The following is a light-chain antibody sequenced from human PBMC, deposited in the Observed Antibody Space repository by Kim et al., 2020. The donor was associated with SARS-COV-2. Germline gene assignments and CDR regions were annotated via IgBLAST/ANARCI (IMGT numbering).Light chain of an antibody. CDR1: SLRSYY. V-gene: IGLV3-19*01. CDR3: NSRDSNNNVL. J-gene: IGLJ2*01. CDR2: GKN. Sequence: SSELTQDPAVSVALGQTVRITCQGDSLRSYYATWYQQKPGQAPLLVIYGKNNRPSGIPDRFSGSSPLNTASLTITGTQAVDEADYYCNSRDSNNNVLFGGGTRLTVL.